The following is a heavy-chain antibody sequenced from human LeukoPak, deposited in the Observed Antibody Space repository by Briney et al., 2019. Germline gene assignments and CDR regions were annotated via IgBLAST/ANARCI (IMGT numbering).Heavy chain of an antibody. J-gene: IGHJ4*02. Sequence: VKVSCKASGYTFTGYYMHWVRQAPGQGLEWMGRINPNSGDTNYAQKFQGRVTMTRDTSISTAYMELSSLRSDDTAVYYCASFAGYGGNSLDFWGQGTLVTVSS. D-gene: IGHD4-23*01. CDR1: GYTFTGYY. CDR3: ASFAGYGGNSLDF. CDR2: INPNSGDT. V-gene: IGHV1-2*06.